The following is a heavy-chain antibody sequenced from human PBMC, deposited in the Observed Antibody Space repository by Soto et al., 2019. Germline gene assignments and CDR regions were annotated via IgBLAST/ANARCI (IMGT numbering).Heavy chain of an antibody. CDR3: AGCGRDFLPRFRYFDWLQRAEFDY. CDR1: GYTFTSYG. V-gene: IGHV1-18*01. D-gene: IGHD3-9*01. Sequence: QVRLVQSGAAVKKPGASVKVSCRASGYTFTSYGIPWVRQAPGQGLGWMGWISAYNGKTNYAHRLQGRVTMTTDTTKSTEYRELRGLRSDDTAVDYSAGCGRDFLPRFRYFDWLQRAEFDYVGQGTLFTVSS. J-gene: IGHJ4*02. CDR2: ISAYNGKT.